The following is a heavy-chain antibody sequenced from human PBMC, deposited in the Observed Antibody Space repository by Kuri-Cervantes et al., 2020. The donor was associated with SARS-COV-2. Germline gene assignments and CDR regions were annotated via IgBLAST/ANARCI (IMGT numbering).Heavy chain of an antibody. J-gene: IGHJ3*02. V-gene: IGHV3-30*02. CDR1: GITFSSYG. CDR3: AKFQGFVITFGGVIADHDAFDI. Sequence: GESLKISCAASGITFSSYGMHWVRQAPGKGLEWVAFIRYDGSNKYYADSVKGRFTISRDNSKNTLYLQMNSLRAEDTAVYYCAKFQGFVITFGGVIADHDAFDIWGQGTMVTVSS. CDR2: IRYDGSNK. D-gene: IGHD3-16*02.